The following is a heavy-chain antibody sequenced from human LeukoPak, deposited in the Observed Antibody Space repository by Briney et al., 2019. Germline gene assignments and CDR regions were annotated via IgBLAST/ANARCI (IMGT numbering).Heavy chain of an antibody. CDR1: GDSINSYH. J-gene: IGHJ4*02. CDR3: ASQIVGATAMSPLDY. Sequence: SETLSLTCTISGDSINSYHWSWLRQPPGSKLEWIGYFYYSGVTNYNPSLKSRVTMSLDTSKKQFSLKLNSVTAADTAVYYCASQIVGATAMSPLDYWGQGTLVTVSS. CDR2: FYYSGVT. D-gene: IGHD1-26*01. V-gene: IGHV4-59*01.